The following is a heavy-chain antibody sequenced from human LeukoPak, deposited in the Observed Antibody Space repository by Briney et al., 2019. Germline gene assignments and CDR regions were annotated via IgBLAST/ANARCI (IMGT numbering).Heavy chain of an antibody. CDR2: ISSSSSTI. CDR1: GFTFSSYS. D-gene: IGHD6-13*01. CDR3: ASEGIAAAGTVDY. Sequence: GGSPRLSCAASGFTFSSYSMNWVRQAPGKGLEWVSYISSSSSTIYYADSVKGRFTISRDNAKNSLYLQMNSLRAEDTAVYYCASEGIAAAGTVDYWGQGTLVTVSP. J-gene: IGHJ4*02. V-gene: IGHV3-48*01.